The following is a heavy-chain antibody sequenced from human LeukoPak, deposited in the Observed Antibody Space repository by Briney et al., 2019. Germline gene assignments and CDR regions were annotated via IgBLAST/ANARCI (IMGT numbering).Heavy chain of an antibody. V-gene: IGHV3-7*01. CDR2: LRPDGRDK. D-gene: IGHD3-3*01. Sequence: GGSLRLSCAASGFTFSYYWMTWVRQAPGKGLEWVANLRPDGRDKYYADSVKGRFTISRDNAKNSLYLQMNGLRADGTDIYYCARDAYDDAAESWGQGTLVTVSS. CDR1: GFTFSYYW. J-gene: IGHJ5*02. CDR3: ARDAYDDAAES.